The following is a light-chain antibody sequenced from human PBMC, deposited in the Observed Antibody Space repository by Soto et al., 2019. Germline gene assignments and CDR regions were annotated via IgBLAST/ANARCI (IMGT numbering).Light chain of an antibody. J-gene: IGKJ5*01. CDR3: QQRHMWPIT. Sequence: LTPSPGTLSFSPGERATLSRRASQSFRGLLAWYQQKPGQAPRLLIYDAYNRATGIPPRFSGSGSGTDFTLTISSLEPEDSAVYYCQQRHMWPITFGQGTRLEIK. CDR1: QSFRGL. V-gene: IGKV3-11*01. CDR2: DAY.